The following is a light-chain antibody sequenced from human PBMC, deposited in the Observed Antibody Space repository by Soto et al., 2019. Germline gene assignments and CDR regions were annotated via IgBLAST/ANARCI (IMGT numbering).Light chain of an antibody. CDR3: AAWDARFVV. CDR1: RSNIGTNT. J-gene: IGLJ2*01. V-gene: IGLV1-44*01. Sequence: QSVLTQPPSASGTPGQRVTISCSGSRSNIGTNTVTWYQQLPGTAPKLLIYSDNQRPSGVPDRFSGSKSGTSASLAISGLQSDDEAAYYCAAWDARFVVFGGGTQLTVL. CDR2: SDN.